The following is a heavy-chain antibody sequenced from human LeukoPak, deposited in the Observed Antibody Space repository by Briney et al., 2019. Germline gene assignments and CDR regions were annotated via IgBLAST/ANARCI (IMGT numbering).Heavy chain of an antibody. Sequence: SQTLSLTCTVSGGSISSGSYYWSWIRQPAGKGLEWIGRIYTSGSTNYNPSLKSRVTISVATSKNQFSLKLSSLTAADTAVYYCARERNDYGDLRFLGYFDYWGQGTLVTVSS. V-gene: IGHV4-61*02. CDR2: IYTSGST. CDR1: GGSISSGSYY. D-gene: IGHD4-17*01. CDR3: ARERNDYGDLRFLGYFDY. J-gene: IGHJ4*02.